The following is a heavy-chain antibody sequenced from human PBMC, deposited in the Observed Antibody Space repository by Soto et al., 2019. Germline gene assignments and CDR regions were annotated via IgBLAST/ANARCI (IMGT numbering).Heavy chain of an antibody. Sequence: QGQLVQSGAEVKKPGSSVKVSCKASGGTFISYSISWVRQAPGQGLELMGRIIPNLGIASYAQKLQGRVTITADKYTRKAYMELSSLRSEDTAVYYCASIYCGGDCYSSPFGYLGQGTLVNVSS. CDR1: GGTFISYS. CDR3: ASIYCGGDCYSSPFGY. CDR2: IIPNLGIA. J-gene: IGHJ4*02. V-gene: IGHV1-69*02. D-gene: IGHD2-21*02.